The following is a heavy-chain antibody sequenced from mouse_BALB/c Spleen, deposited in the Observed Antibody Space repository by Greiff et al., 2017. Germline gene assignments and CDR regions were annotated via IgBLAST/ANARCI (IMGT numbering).Heavy chain of an antibody. Sequence: EVMLVESGGGLVKPGGSLKLSCAASGFTFSSYAMSWVRQTPEKRLEWVASISSGGSTYYPDSVKGRFTISRDNARNILYLQMSSLRSEDTAMYYCAGTYYFDYWGQGTTLTVSS. CDR2: ISSGGST. D-gene: IGHD3-3*01. J-gene: IGHJ2*01. CDR3: AGTYYFDY. CDR1: GFTFSSYA. V-gene: IGHV5-6-5*01.